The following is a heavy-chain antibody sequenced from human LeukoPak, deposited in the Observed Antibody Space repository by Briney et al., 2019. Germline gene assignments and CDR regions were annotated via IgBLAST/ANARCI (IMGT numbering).Heavy chain of an antibody. CDR1: GFTFGSYW. CDR2: IKQDGSEK. Sequence: GGSLRLSCAASGFTFGSYWMSWVRQAPGKGLEWVANIKQDGSEKYYVDSVKGRFTISRDNAKNSLYLQMNSLRAEDTAVYYCASLYGDYVAHQTYTTPFDYWGQGTLVTVSS. J-gene: IGHJ4*02. D-gene: IGHD4-17*01. CDR3: ASLYGDYVAHQTYTTPFDY. V-gene: IGHV3-7*01.